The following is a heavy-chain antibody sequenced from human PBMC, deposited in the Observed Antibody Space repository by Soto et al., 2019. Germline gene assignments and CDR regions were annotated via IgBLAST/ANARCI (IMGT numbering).Heavy chain of an antibody. J-gene: IGHJ4*02. CDR3: AKASGSSWPYYFDS. CDR2: MSGSGGST. V-gene: IGHV3-23*01. Sequence: EVQLLESGGGLVQPGGSLRLSCAASGFSFSSYVMSWVRQAPGKGLEWVSAMSGSGGSTYYPDSVKGRFTISRDNSENTLYLQMHSLRAEDTAVYYCAKASGSSWPYYFDSWGQGTLDTVSS. CDR1: GFSFSSYV. D-gene: IGHD6-13*01.